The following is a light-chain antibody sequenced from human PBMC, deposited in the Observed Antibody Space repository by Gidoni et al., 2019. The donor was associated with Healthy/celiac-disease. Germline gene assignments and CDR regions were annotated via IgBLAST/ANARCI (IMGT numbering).Light chain of an antibody. CDR2: RDS. J-gene: IGLJ2*01. CDR1: NIGSNN. Sequence: SYALTQPLSVSVALGQTARITCGGNNIGSNNVHWYQQKPGQAPVLVIYRDSNRPSGIPERFSGSNSGNTATLTISRAQAGDEADYYCQVWDSSTVVFGGGTKLTVL. CDR3: QVWDSSTVV. V-gene: IGLV3-9*01.